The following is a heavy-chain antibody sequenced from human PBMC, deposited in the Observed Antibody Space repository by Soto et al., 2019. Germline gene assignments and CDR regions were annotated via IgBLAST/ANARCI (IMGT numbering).Heavy chain of an antibody. J-gene: IGHJ6*02. CDR3: ASPSPVTTAPDYYDNGIDV. V-gene: IGHV1-69*12. CDR1: GGTFSSYA. Sequence: QVQLVQSGAEVKKPGSSVKVSCKASGGTFSSYAISWVRQAPGQGLEWMGGIIPIFGTANYAQKFQGRVTINADESTSTAYMEQSSLRSEDTAVDYWASPSPVTTAPDYYDNGIDVWGQGTTVTVSS. D-gene: IGHD4-4*01. CDR2: IIPIFGTA.